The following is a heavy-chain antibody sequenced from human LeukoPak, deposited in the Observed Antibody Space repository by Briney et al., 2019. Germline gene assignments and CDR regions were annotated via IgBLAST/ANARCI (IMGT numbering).Heavy chain of an antibody. J-gene: IGHJ4*02. CDR1: GFTFSSYS. CDR3: AGRSSGYYFDY. V-gene: IGHV3-21*01. D-gene: IGHD3-22*01. CDR2: ISSSSSYI. Sequence: GGSLRLSCAASGFTFSSYSMNWVRQAPGKGLEWVSSISSSSSYIYYADSVKGRFTISRDNAKNSLYLQMHSLRAEDTAVYYCAGRSSGYYFDYWGQGTLVTVSS.